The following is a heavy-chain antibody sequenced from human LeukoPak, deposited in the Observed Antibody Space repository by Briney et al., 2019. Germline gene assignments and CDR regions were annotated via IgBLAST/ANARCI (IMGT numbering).Heavy chain of an antibody. D-gene: IGHD2-2*01. Sequence: SQTLSLTCTVSGGSISSGGYYWSWIRQHPGKGLEWIGYIYYSGSTYYNPSLKSRVTISVDTSKNQFSLELSSVTAADTAVYYCARGYCSSTSCFDPWGQGTLVTVSS. CDR1: GGSISSGGYY. CDR2: IYYSGST. CDR3: ARGYCSSTSCFDP. V-gene: IGHV4-31*03. J-gene: IGHJ5*02.